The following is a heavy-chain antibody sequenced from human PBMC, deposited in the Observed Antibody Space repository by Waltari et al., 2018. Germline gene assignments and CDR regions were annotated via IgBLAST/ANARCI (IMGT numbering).Heavy chain of an antibody. D-gene: IGHD1-1*01. CDR3: ARLRQPASYYYGMDV. CDR1: GYSFCSFH. J-gene: IGHJ6*02. Sequence: EVQLVQSGAEVKKSGASPKILCKSSGYSFCSFHIAGVRQMPGKGLEWMGIIYPGDSDTRYSPSFQGQVTISVDRSINTAYLQWGSLKATDTAMYYCARLRQPASYYYGMDVWGQGTTITVSS. CDR2: IYPGDSDT. V-gene: IGHV5-51*01.